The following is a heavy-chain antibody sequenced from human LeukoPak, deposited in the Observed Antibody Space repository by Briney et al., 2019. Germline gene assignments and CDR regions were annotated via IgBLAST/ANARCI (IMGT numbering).Heavy chain of an antibody. Sequence: PGGSLRLSCAASGFNFSSYGMHWVRQAPGKGLEWVEVIWYDGSNKYYADSVKGRFTISRDNSKNTLYLQMNSLRAEDTAVYYCARGPHDYGDYYAYMDVWGKGTTATVSS. CDR1: GFNFSSYG. J-gene: IGHJ6*03. CDR3: ARGPHDYGDYYAYMDV. CDR2: IWYDGSNK. D-gene: IGHD4-17*01. V-gene: IGHV3-33*01.